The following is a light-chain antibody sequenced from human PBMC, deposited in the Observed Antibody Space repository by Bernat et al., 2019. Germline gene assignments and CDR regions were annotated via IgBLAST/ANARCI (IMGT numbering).Light chain of an antibody. CDR3: QQRSNGPYT. CDR1: QSVSSD. V-gene: IGKV3-11*01. Sequence: IVLTQSSATLSVSPGERATLACRASQSVSSDLAWYQQKPGQAPRLLIYEASNRATGIPARFSGSGSGTDFTLTISSLEPEDFAVYYCQQRSNGPYTFGQGTTLEIK. J-gene: IGKJ2*01. CDR2: EAS.